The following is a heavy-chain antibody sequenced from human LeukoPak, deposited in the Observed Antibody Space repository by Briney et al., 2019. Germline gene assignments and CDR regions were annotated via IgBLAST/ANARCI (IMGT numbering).Heavy chain of an antibody. CDR2: IKQDGSEK. Sequence: GGSLRLSCAASGFTFSSYGMHWVRQAPGKGLEWVANIKQDGSEKYYVDSVKGRFTISRDNAKNSLYLQMNSLRAEDTAVYYCAREGYYDSSGYYYGRGGSFDYWGQGTLVTVSS. D-gene: IGHD3-22*01. CDR1: GFTFSSYG. J-gene: IGHJ4*02. V-gene: IGHV3-7*01. CDR3: AREGYYDSSGYYYGRGGSFDY.